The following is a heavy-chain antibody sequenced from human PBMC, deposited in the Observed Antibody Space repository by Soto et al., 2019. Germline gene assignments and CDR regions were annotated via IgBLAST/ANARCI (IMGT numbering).Heavy chain of an antibody. CDR3: AKVSSSMITFGGVIAPRSYYYGMDV. V-gene: IGHV3-23*01. J-gene: IGHJ6*02. CDR1: GFTFSSYA. D-gene: IGHD3-16*02. Sequence: GGSLRLSCAASGFTFSSYAMSWVRQAPGKXLEWVSAISGSGGRTYYADSVKGRFTISRDNSKNTLYLQMNSLRAEDTAVYYCAKVSSSMITFGGVIAPRSYYYGMDVWGQGTTVTVSS. CDR2: ISGSGGRT.